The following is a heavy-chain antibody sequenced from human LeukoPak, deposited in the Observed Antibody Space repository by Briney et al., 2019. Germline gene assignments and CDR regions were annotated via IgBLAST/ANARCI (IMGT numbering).Heavy chain of an antibody. D-gene: IGHD1-14*01. J-gene: IGHJ4*02. CDR1: GGSISSSSYY. CDR3: ARDGTGGGEYYFDY. V-gene: IGHV4-39*07. Sequence: SETLSLTCTVSGGSISSSSYYWGWIRQPPGKGLEWIGSIYYSGSTYYNPSLKSRVTISVDTSKNQFSLKLSSVTAADTAVYYCARDGTGGGEYYFDYWGQGTLVTVSS. CDR2: IYYSGST.